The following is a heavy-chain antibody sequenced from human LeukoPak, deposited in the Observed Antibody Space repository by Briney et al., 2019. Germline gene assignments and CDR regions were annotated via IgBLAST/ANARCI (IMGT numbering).Heavy chain of an antibody. CDR3: TRLEGVAYGMDV. Sequence: GGSLRLSCAASGFTFSGSAVHWVREASGKGLEGVGRIRSKANTYATAYAASVKSRFTISRDDSKNTAYLQMNSLKTEDTAVYYCTRLEGVAYGMDVWGQATTVTVSS. CDR2: IRSKANTYAT. J-gene: IGHJ6*02. CDR1: GFTFSGSA. V-gene: IGHV3-73*01.